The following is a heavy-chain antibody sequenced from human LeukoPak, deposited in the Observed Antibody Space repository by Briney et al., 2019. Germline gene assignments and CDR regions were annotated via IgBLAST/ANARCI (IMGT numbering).Heavy chain of an antibody. CDR1: GFSLSTSGVC. CDR3: ARISSAGTGYYYYMDV. CDR2: IDWDDAK. V-gene: IGHV2-70*11. J-gene: IGHJ6*03. Sequence: SGPTLVNPTQTLTLTCTFSGFSLSTSGVCVNWIRQPPGKALEWLARIDWDDAKYHSTSLKTRLTISKDTSKNQVVLTMTNMDPVDTATYYCARISSAGTGYYYYMDVWGKGTTVTVSS.